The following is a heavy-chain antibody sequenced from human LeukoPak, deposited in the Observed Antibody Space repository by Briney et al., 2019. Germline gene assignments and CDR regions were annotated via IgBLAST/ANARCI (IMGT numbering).Heavy chain of an antibody. Sequence: GGSLRLSCAASGFTFSSYWMHWVRQAPGKGLVWVSRINSDGSSTSYADSVKGRFTISRDNSKNMLYLQMNSLRAEDTAVYYCAGGPKQQLLWGRASNGFDPWGQGTLVTVSS. CDR2: INSDGSST. CDR1: GFTFSSYW. CDR3: AGGPKQQLLWGRASNGFDP. D-gene: IGHD2-2*01. V-gene: IGHV3-74*01. J-gene: IGHJ5*02.